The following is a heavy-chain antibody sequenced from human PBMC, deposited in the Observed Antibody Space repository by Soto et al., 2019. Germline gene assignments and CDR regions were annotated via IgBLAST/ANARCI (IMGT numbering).Heavy chain of an antibody. D-gene: IGHD6-13*01. CDR3: ARSNGIAAAGPPFDY. CDR1: GYTFTSYG. V-gene: IGHV1-18*01. Sequence: ASVKVSCKASGYTFTSYGISWVRQAPGQGLEWMGWISTYNGDTHYTEKLQDRVTMTRDTSTSTAYMELRSLRSDDTAVYYCARSNGIAAAGPPFDYWGQGTLVTVSS. CDR2: ISTYNGDT. J-gene: IGHJ4*02.